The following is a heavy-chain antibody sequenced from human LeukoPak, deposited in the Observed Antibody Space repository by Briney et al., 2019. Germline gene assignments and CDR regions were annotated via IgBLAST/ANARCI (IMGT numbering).Heavy chain of an antibody. V-gene: IGHV4-34*01. Sequence: PSETLSPTCAVYGGSFSGYYWSWIRQPPGKGLEWIGDISHSGSTNYNSSLKARVTISVDTSKNQFSLKLSSVTAADTAVYYCASTRWYTDYWGQGTQVTVSS. D-gene: IGHD4-23*01. CDR3: ASTRWYTDY. J-gene: IGHJ4*02. CDR2: ISHSGST. CDR1: GGSFSGYY.